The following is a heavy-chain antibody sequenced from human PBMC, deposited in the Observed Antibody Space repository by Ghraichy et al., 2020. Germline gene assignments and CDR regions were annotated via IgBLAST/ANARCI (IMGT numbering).Heavy chain of an antibody. Sequence: GGSLRLSCAASGFTVSSNYMSWVRQAPGMGLEWVLVIYSGDKIYYADSVKGRFTISRDNSKNTLYLQMNSLTVEDTAVYYCARASRGWFDPWGQGTLVTVSS. CDR2: IYSGDKI. J-gene: IGHJ5*02. CDR1: GFTVSSNY. V-gene: IGHV3-53*01. D-gene: IGHD1-1*01. CDR3: ARASRGWFDP.